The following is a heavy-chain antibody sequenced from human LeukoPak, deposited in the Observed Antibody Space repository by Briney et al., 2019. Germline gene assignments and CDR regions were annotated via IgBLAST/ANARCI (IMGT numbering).Heavy chain of an antibody. D-gene: IGHD3-10*01. V-gene: IGHV3-23*01. CDR3: AKTRGSGPFDY. CDR2: ISGSGGST. Sequence: GGSLRLCCVASGFTFSSYWMSWVRQAPGKGLEWVSAISGSGGSTYYADSVKGRFTISRDNSKNTLYLQMNNLRAEDTAVYYCAKTRGSGPFDYWGQGTLVTVSS. J-gene: IGHJ4*02. CDR1: GFTFSSYW.